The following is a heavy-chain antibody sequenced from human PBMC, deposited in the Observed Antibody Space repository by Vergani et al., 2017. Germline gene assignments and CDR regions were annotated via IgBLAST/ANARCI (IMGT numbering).Heavy chain of an antibody. V-gene: IGHV4-34*01. CDR1: GGSFSGYY. CDR2: INHSGST. J-gene: IGHJ4*02. D-gene: IGHD6-19*01. CDR3: ARQRPGSGWSPGDFDD. Sequence: QVQLQESGPGLVKPSQTLSLTCAVYGGSFSGYYWSWIRQPPGKGLEWIGEINHSGSTNYNPSLKSRVTISVDTSKYQFSLKLSSVTAADTAVYFCARQRPGSGWSPGDFDDWGQGILVTVSS.